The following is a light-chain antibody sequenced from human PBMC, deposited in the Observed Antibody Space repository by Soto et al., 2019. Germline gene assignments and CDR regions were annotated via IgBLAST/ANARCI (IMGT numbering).Light chain of an antibody. Sequence: QSVLTQPASVSGSPGQSITISCTGTSSDVGKYNLVSWYQQHPGKAPKLMIFEVSERPSGVSDRFSGSKSGNTASLTISGLQAEDEADYYCCSYSLIRPWVFGGGTKLTVL. CDR1: SSDVGKYNL. CDR3: CSYSLIRPWV. J-gene: IGLJ3*02. V-gene: IGLV2-23*02. CDR2: EVS.